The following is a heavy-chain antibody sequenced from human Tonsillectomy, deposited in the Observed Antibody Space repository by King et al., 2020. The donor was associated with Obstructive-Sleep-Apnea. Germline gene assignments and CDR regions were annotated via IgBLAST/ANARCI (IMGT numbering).Heavy chain of an antibody. V-gene: IGHV4-31*03. D-gene: IGHD6-25*01. CDR2: MYGRETT. Sequence: VQLQESGPRLVKPSQTLSLNCTVPGGSVSSGGYFWSWIRQRPGQGLEWIGFMYGRETTNYNPSLKGRTTISIDRSRHQFSLSLTSVTAADTAGYYCARERSYCSGRRCQSDAFDIWGQGTSVTVSS. J-gene: IGHJ3*02. CDR3: ARERSYCSGRRCQSDAFDI. CDR1: GGSVSSGGYF.